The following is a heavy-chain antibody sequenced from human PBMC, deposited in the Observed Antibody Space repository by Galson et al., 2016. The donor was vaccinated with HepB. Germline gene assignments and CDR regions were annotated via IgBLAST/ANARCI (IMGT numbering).Heavy chain of an antibody. J-gene: IGHJ4*02. CDR3: AKDHDRGWSYDY. V-gene: IGHV3-7*03. CDR1: GFTFSRYW. D-gene: IGHD2-15*01. Sequence: SLRLSCAASGFTFSRYWMAWVRQAPGKGLEWVANIKLDGSEKYYVDSVRGRFTISRDNAKNSLYLEMNSLRVEDTAVYYCAKDHDRGWSYDYWGQGILVTGSS. CDR2: IKLDGSEK.